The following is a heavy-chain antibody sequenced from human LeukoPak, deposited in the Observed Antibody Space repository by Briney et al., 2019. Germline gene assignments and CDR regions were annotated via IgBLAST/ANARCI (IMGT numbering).Heavy chain of an antibody. D-gene: IGHD6-19*01. V-gene: IGHV1-2*02. Sequence: ASVKVSRKASVYTFTGYYMHWVRQAPGQGLGWLGWIKPNSGGTKYAQKFQGRVTMTRDTSISTAYMELSRLRSDDTAVYYCARTGYSSGWYYWGQGTLVTVSS. CDR1: VYTFTGYY. CDR2: IKPNSGGT. J-gene: IGHJ4*02. CDR3: ARTGYSSGWYY.